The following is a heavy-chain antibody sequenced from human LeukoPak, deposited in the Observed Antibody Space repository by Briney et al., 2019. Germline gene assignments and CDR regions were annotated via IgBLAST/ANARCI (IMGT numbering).Heavy chain of an antibody. V-gene: IGHV3-23*01. Sequence: GGSLRLSCAASGFTFSSYAMSWVRQAPGKGLEWVSAISGSGGSTYYADSVKGRFTISRGNSKNTLYLQMNSLRAEDTAVYYCAKVLYYYGSEGFDYWGQGTLVTVSS. J-gene: IGHJ4*02. CDR2: ISGSGGST. D-gene: IGHD3-10*01. CDR1: GFTFSSYA. CDR3: AKVLYYYGSEGFDY.